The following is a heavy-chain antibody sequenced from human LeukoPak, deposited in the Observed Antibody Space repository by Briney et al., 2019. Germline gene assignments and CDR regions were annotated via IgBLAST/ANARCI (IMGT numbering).Heavy chain of an antibody. CDR1: GFTFSCYA. J-gene: IGHJ6*03. D-gene: IGHD3-16*01. Sequence: GGSLRLSCAASGFTFSCYAMHWVRQAPGKGLEWLAVISYDGTNKYYADSVKGRFTISGDNSKNTLYLQMNSLRDEDTAVYYCARDQGSLPVWFYYYMDVWGSGTTVTVSS. V-gene: IGHV3-30*01. CDR3: ARDQGSLPVWFYYYMDV. CDR2: ISYDGTNK.